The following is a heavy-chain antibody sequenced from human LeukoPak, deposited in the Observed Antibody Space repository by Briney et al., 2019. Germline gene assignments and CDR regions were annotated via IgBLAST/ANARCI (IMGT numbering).Heavy chain of an antibody. Sequence: GAPVKVSCKASGYTFTGYYMHWVRQAPGQGLEWMGWINPNSGGTNYAQKFQGRVTMTRDTSISTAYMELSRLRSDDTAVYYCASIRGYSSGWSPGDYWGQGTLVTVSS. J-gene: IGHJ4*02. CDR3: ASIRGYSSGWSPGDY. D-gene: IGHD6-19*01. CDR1: GYTFTGYY. V-gene: IGHV1-2*02. CDR2: INPNSGGT.